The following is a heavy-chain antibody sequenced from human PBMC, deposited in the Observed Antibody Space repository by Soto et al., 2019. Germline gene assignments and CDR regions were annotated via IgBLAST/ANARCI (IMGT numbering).Heavy chain of an antibody. CDR2: IXPNXXGX. V-gene: IGHV1-2*04. J-gene: IGHJ6*02. CDR1: GYTFTAYY. CDR3: ARVPSPFDFYYAMDV. D-gene: IGHD3-16*01. Sequence: ASVKVSCKASGYTFTAYYIHWVRQGPGRGIEWVGWIXPNXXGXXXXXKXXAWSTMTRDTSQNQFSLKLNYVTAADTAVYFCARVPSPFDFYYAMDVWGQGTTVTASS.